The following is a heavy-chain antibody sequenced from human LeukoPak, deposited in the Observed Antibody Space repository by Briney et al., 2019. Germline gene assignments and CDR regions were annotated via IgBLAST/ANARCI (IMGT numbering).Heavy chain of an antibody. V-gene: IGHV3-33*01. J-gene: IGHJ4*02. Sequence: GRSLRLSCAASGFTFSSYGMHWVRQAPGKGLEWVAVIWYDGSNKYYADSVKGRFTISRDNSKNTLCLQMNSLRAEDTAVYYCARDRTVVTPGYYFDYWGQGTLVTVSS. CDR3: ARDRTVVTPGYYFDY. CDR1: GFTFSSYG. D-gene: IGHD4-23*01. CDR2: IWYDGSNK.